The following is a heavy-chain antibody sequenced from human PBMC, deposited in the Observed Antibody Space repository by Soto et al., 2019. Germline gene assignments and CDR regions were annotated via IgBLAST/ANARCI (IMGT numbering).Heavy chain of an antibody. D-gene: IGHD6-19*01. CDR1: GYSFTSYW. CDR2: IYPGDSDT. V-gene: IGHV5-51*01. J-gene: IGHJ3*02. Sequence: CKGSGYSFTSYWIGWVRQMPGKGLEWMGIIYPGDSDTRYSPSFQGQVTISADKSTSTAYMELSSLRSEDTAVYYCAAEVREYSSGHDDAFDIWGQGTMVTVSS. CDR3: AAEVREYSSGHDDAFDI.